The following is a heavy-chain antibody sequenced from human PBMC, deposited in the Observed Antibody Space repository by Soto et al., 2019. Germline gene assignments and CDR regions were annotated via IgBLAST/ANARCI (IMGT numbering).Heavy chain of an antibody. D-gene: IGHD2-2*01. CDR3: ARSDQRRPLSREEQGSEMDV. V-gene: IGHV3-21*06. CDR2: MSGNNYYI. CDR1: GFPFSPYT. J-gene: IGHJ6*02. Sequence: GGSLRLSCEASGFPFSPYTINWVRQAPGKGLEWASSMSGNNYYIYYADSVKGRFTISRDNAKSSLFLQMNSLRADETGVYFPARSDQRRPLSREEQGSEMDVVGPGTTVTVSS.